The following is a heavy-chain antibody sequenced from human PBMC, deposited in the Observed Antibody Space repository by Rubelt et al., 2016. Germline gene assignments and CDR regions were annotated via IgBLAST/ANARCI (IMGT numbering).Heavy chain of an antibody. J-gene: IGHJ1*01. CDR1: GYTFTELS. CDR2: FDPEDGET. Sequence: QVQLVQSGAEVKKPGASVKVSCKVSGYTFTELSMHWVRQAPGKGLEWMGGFDPEDGETIYAQRFQGRVTMTEDTSTDTAYMGLSSLRSDDTAVYYCARYCGSTSCYGRAEYFQDWGQGTLVSVSS. CDR3: ARYCGSTSCYGRAEYFQD. D-gene: IGHD2-2*01. V-gene: IGHV1-24*01.